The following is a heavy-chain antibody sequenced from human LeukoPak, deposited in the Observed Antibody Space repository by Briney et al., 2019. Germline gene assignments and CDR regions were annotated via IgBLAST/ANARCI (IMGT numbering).Heavy chain of an antibody. Sequence: WASVKVSCKASGYTFTGYYMHWVRQAPGQGLEWMGWINPNSGGTNYAQKFQGRVTMTRDTSISTAYMELSRLRSDDTAVYYCARDLRPGAYYYYGMDVWGQGTTVTVSS. V-gene: IGHV1-2*02. CDR2: INPNSGGT. J-gene: IGHJ6*02. CDR1: GYTFTGYY. D-gene: IGHD1-26*01. CDR3: ARDLRPGAYYYYGMDV.